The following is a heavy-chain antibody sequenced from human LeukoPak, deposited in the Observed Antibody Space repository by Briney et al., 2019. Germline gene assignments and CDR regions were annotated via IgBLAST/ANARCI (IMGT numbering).Heavy chain of an antibody. CDR2: IIPIFGTA. Sequence: ASVKVSYKASGGTFSSYAISWVRQAPGQGLEWMGGIIPIFGTANYAQKFQGRVTITADESTSTAYMELSSLGSEDTAVYYCAGRGDDYVWGSYRFDYWGQGTLVTVSS. J-gene: IGHJ4*02. V-gene: IGHV1-69*13. CDR3: AGRGDDYVWGSYRFDY. D-gene: IGHD3-16*02. CDR1: GGTFSSYA.